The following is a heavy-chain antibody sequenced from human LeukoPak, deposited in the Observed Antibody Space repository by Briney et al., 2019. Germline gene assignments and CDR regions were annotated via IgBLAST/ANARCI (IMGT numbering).Heavy chain of an antibody. D-gene: IGHD3-3*01. Sequence: PGGSLRLSCAASGFTFDDYAMHWVRQAPGKGLEWVSGISWNSGSIGYADSVKGRFTISRDNAKNSLYLQMNSLRVEDTAVYYCAKSITDKYYDFWSGYWNFNYWGQGTPVTVSS. CDR1: GFTFDDYA. V-gene: IGHV3-9*01. CDR2: ISWNSGSI. CDR3: AKSITDKYYDFWSGYWNFNY. J-gene: IGHJ4*02.